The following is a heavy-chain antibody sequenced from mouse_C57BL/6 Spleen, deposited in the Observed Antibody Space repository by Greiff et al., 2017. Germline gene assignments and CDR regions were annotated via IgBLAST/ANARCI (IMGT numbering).Heavy chain of an antibody. Sequence: VQLQQSGPELVKPGASVKISCKASGYTFTDYYMNWVKQSPGQSLEWIGDINPNNGGTSYNQKFKGKATLTVDKSSSTAYMELRSLTSEDSAVYYCARRIYDDYYFDYWGQGTTLTVSS. CDR2: INPNNGGT. D-gene: IGHD2-4*01. CDR1: GYTFTDYY. V-gene: IGHV1-26*01. J-gene: IGHJ2*01. CDR3: ARRIYDDYYFDY.